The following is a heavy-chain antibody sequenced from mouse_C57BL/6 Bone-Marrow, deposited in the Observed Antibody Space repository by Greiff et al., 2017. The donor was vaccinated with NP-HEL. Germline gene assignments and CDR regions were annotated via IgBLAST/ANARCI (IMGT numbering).Heavy chain of an antibody. CDR3: ARGSTTVGFAY. Sequence: EVQLQQSGPELVKPGASVKISCKASGYSFTGYYMNWVKQSPEKSLEWIGEINPSTGGTTYNQKFKAKATLTVDKSSSTAYMQLKSLTSEDSAVYYCARGSTTVGFAYWGQGTLVTVSA. V-gene: IGHV1-42*01. CDR1: GYSFTGYY. CDR2: INPSTGGT. J-gene: IGHJ3*01. D-gene: IGHD1-1*01.